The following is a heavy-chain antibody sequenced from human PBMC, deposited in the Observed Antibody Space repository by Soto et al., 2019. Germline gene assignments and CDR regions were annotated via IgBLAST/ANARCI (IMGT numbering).Heavy chain of an antibody. CDR3: ARGWLRDPWMY. J-gene: IGHJ4*02. Sequence: GGSLRLSCAASGFIFSSYTMNWVCQAPGKGLEWVSSISASSTYIYYADSLKGRFTISRDNAYNSLYLQMNSLRAEDTAVYYCARGWLRDPWMYWGQGTLVTVSS. CDR1: GFIFSSYT. CDR2: ISASSTYI. D-gene: IGHD5-12*01. V-gene: IGHV3-21*01.